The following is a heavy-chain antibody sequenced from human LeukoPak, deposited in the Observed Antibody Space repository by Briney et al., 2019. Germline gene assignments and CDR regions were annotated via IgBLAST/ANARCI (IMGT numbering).Heavy chain of an antibody. CDR1: GYTFTSYD. CDR2: MNPNSGNT. D-gene: IGHD2-2*01. J-gene: IGHJ3*02. Sequence: GASVKVSCKASGYTFTSYDINWVRQATGQGLEWMGWMNPNSGNTGYAQKFQGRVTITRNTSISTAYMELSSLRSEDTAVYYCARILGYCSSTSCYHSDAFDIWGQGTMVTVSS. CDR3: ARILGYCSSTSCYHSDAFDI. V-gene: IGHV1-8*03.